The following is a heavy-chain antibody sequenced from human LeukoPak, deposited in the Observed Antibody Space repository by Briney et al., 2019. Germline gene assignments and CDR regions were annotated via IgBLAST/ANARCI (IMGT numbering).Heavy chain of an antibody. Sequence: GGSLRLSCAASGFTFSSYAMSWVRQAPGKGLEWVSTITTSDGNTYYADSVKGRFTVSRDNSKNTLYLQMNSLRAEDTAVYYCAKDGGLWVSAHWGDSWGRGTLVTVSS. CDR3: AKDGGLWVSAHWGDS. CDR2: ITTSDGNT. V-gene: IGHV3-23*01. CDR1: GFTFSSYA. J-gene: IGHJ4*02. D-gene: IGHD7-27*01.